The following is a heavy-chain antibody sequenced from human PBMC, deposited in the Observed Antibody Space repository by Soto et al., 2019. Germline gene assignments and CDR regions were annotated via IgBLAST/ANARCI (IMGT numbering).Heavy chain of an antibody. CDR3: AKVCNTMGSRRELRYIDWLFTCGT. V-gene: IGHV3-30*18. Sequence: GGSLRLSCAASGFTFSSYCMHWVRQAPGKGLEWVAVISYDGSNKYYADSVKGRFTISRDNSKNTLYLQMNSLRAEDTAVYYCAKVCNTMGSRRELRYIDWLFTCGTWGQETMVTVSS. D-gene: IGHD3-9*01. J-gene: IGHJ5*02. CDR1: GFTFSSYC. CDR2: ISYDGSNK.